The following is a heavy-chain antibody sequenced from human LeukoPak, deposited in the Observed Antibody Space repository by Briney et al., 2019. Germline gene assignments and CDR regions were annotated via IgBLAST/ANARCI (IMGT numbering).Heavy chain of an antibody. J-gene: IGHJ4*02. CDR2: IYYSGST. CDR1: GGSISSYY. Sequence: SETLSLTCTVSGGSISSYYWSWIRQPPGKGLEWIGYIYYSGSTNYNPSLKSRVTISVDTSKNQFSLKLSSVTAADTAVYYCARLAGGGPNPQWLVPGYWGQGTLVTVSS. CDR3: ARLAGGGPNPQWLVPGY. V-gene: IGHV4-59*08. D-gene: IGHD6-19*01.